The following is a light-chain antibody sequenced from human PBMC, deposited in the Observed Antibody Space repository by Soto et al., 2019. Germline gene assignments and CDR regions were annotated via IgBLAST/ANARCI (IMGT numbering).Light chain of an antibody. J-gene: IGKJ1*01. V-gene: IGKV3-15*01. Sequence: EIVMTQSPATLSVSPGERATLSCRASQTVGSKLAWYQQKPGQVPRLLIHGASTRATGIPARFSGSGSAKEFTLTISSLQSEDFAVYYCQQYNNWRRTFGQGTRVEI. CDR3: QQYNNWRRT. CDR2: GAS. CDR1: QTVGSK.